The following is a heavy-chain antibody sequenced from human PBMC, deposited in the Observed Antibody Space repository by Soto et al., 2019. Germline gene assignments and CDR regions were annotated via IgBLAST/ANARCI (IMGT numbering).Heavy chain of an antibody. CDR1: VFSFSSYA. Sequence: PGGCLELSCVGCVFSFSSYAFGWVRQAPGRGPEWVSAIGGDGSTWYADSVRGRFTISRDNSKNTVYVQMNSLRAEDTAIYYCARDRNYPRDQFDNRGQGILVTVSS. CDR2: IGGDGST. V-gene: IGHV3-23*01. J-gene: IGHJ4*02. D-gene: IGHD1-7*01. CDR3: ARDRNYPRDQFDN.